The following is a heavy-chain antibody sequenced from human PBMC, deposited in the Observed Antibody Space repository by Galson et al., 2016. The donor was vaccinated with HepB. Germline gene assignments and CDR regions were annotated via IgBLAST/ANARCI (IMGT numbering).Heavy chain of an antibody. CDR3: AIRLYSSGSFDY. CDR1: GYNFITYW. V-gene: IGHV5-10-1*01. CDR2: IDPSDSYT. J-gene: IGHJ4*02. D-gene: IGHD6-19*01. Sequence: QSGAEVKKPGESLRISCMGSGYNFITYWISWVRQMPGPGLEWMGSIDPSDSYTNYSPSFQGHVTISTDRSISTAYLQWSSLKASDTAIYYCAIRLYSSGSFDYWGQGTLVTVSS.